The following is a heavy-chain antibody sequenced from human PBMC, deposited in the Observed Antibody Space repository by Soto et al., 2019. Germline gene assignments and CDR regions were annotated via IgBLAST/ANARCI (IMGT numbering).Heavy chain of an antibody. V-gene: IGHV1-8*01. J-gene: IGHJ4*02. CDR1: GYTFSSYD. CDR2: MNPNSGNT. Sequence: QVQLLQSGAEVKKPGASVKVSCKASGYTFSSYDMNWVRQATGQGLEWMVWMNPNSGNTGNAQKFQGRVTMPTNTSIRTAYMELIRLRSEDMAVYYCENGLYSSGGLNYWLQGTLVIVSS. CDR3: ENGLYSSGGLNY. D-gene: IGHD6-19*01.